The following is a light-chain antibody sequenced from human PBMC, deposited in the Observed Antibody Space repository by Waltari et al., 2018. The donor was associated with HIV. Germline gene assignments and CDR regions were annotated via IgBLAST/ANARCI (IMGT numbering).Light chain of an antibody. CDR2: GAS. CDR3: QHTYNEPRT. Sequence: DIQMTQSPASLSASIGDRVTITCRASQDINKYLNWYQHKPGKAPKLLIHGASSLQTGVPSRFSGSGSGTDYTLTINSLQPEDCASYYCQHTYNEPRTFGPGTKVEIK. J-gene: IGKJ1*01. CDR1: QDINKY. V-gene: IGKV1-39*01.